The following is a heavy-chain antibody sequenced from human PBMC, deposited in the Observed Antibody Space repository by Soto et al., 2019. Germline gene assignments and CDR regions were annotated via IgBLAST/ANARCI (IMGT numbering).Heavy chain of an antibody. CDR2: IYYSGST. V-gene: IGHV4-59*01. Sequence: PSETLSLTCTFSGVSMISYYWSWIRQPPGRGLEWIGFIYYSGSTNYNPSLKSRVTISVDTSKNQFSLKLSSVTAADTAVYYCARSDGRYWGQGTLVTVSS. J-gene: IGHJ4*02. CDR1: GVSMISYY. CDR3: ARSDGRY.